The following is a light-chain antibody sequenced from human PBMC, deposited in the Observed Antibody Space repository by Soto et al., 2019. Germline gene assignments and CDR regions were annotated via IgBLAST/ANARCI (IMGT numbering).Light chain of an antibody. V-gene: IGLV2-11*01. J-gene: IGLJ3*02. CDR2: DVS. CDR3: CSYAGSSFWV. Sequence: QSALTQPRSVSGSPGQSVTISCTGTSSDVGGYNYVSWYQQHPGKAPKLMIYDVSKRPSGVPDRFSGSKSGNTASLTISGLQAEEEADYYCCSYAGSSFWVFGGGTKLTVL. CDR1: SSDVGGYNY.